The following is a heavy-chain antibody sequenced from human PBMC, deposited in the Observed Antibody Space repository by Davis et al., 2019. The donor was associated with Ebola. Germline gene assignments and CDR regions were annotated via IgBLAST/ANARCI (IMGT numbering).Heavy chain of an antibody. Sequence: ASVKVSCKASGYIFSNYDINLVRQASGQGLEWMGWVNPYSGHTGYVEKFKGRVTMTGDPSISTAYMELSSLTIDDTAVYYCARGYSPKCRGGDCVNDFWGQGTLVTVST. V-gene: IGHV1-8*01. CDR3: ARGYSPKCRGGDCVNDF. D-gene: IGHD2-21*02. CDR2: VNPYSGHT. J-gene: IGHJ4*02. CDR1: GYIFSNYD.